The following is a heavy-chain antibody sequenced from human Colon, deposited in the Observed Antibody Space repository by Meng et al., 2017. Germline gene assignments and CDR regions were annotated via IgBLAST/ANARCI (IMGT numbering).Heavy chain of an antibody. Sequence: QVQLVKSGAEVKKPGASVNVYCNTFGYNFISYFMYWVRQAPGQGLEWMGYIDPRNGDTRYHQKFQGRVTMTRDTSITTAYMEMTNLRDDDTAVYYCARDLAGLGGFWGQGTLVTVSS. J-gene: IGHJ4*02. V-gene: IGHV1-2*02. CDR1: GYNFISYF. CDR2: IDPRNGDT. D-gene: IGHD6-19*01. CDR3: ARDLAGLGGF.